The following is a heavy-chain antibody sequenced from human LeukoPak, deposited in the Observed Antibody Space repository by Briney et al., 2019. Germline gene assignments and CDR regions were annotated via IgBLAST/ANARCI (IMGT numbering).Heavy chain of an antibody. CDR1: GFAFSRYW. D-gene: IGHD2/OR15-2a*01. Sequence: QAGGSLRLSCAASGFAFSRYWMSWVRQAPGKGLEWVASIKQDGSEKYYVDSVKGRFTISRDDAKNSLYLQMNSLRAEDTAVYYCARDGRRYYGAFDIWGQGTMVTVSS. J-gene: IGHJ3*02. CDR2: IKQDGSEK. CDR3: ARDGRRYYGAFDI. V-gene: IGHV3-7*01.